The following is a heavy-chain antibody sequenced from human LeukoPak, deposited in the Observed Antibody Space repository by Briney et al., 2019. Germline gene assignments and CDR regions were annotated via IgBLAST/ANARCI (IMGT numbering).Heavy chain of an antibody. CDR3: AREDYDDSGAWYFDL. CDR2: IYHSGST. Sequence: SGTLSLTCAVSGGSISRSNWWSWVRQPPGKGLEWIGEIYHSGSTNYNPTLKSRVTISVDKSKNQFSLKLSSVTAADTAVYYCAREDYDDSGAWYFDLWGRGTLVTVSS. J-gene: IGHJ2*01. CDR1: GGSISRSNW. D-gene: IGHD3-3*01. V-gene: IGHV4-4*02.